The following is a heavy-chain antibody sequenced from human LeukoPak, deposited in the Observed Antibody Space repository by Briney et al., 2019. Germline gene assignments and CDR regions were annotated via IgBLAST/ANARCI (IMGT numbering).Heavy chain of an antibody. D-gene: IGHD2-21*02. J-gene: IGHJ5*02. CDR1: GGSFSGYY. CDR2: INHSRST. V-gene: IGHV4-34*01. Sequence: SETLSLTCAVYGGSFSGYYWSWIRQPPGKGLEWIGEINHSRSTNYNPSLKSRVTISVDTSKNQFSLKLSSVTAADTAVYYCARGLGVVVTASNWFDPWGQGTLVTVSS. CDR3: ARGLGVVVTASNWFDP.